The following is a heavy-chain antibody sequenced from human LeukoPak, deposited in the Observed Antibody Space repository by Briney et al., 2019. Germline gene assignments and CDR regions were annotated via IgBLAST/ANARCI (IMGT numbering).Heavy chain of an antibody. Sequence: GGSLRLSCAASGFTFDDYAMHWVRQAPGKGLEWVSGISWNSGSIGYADSVKGRFTISRENAKNSLYLQMNSLRAGDTAVYYCARGGPRYCSSTSCYLSAMDVWGKGTTVTISS. CDR1: GFTFDDYA. D-gene: IGHD2-2*01. J-gene: IGHJ6*04. CDR3: ARGGPRYCSSTSCYLSAMDV. V-gene: IGHV3-9*01. CDR2: ISWNSGSI.